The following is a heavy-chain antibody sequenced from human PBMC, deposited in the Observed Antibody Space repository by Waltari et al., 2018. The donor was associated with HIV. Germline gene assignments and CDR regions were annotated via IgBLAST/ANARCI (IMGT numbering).Heavy chain of an antibody. CDR2: IKQDGSEK. J-gene: IGHJ1*01. Sequence: EVQLVESGGGLVQPGGSLALSCAAPGFTFDRSWMSWVRQAPGKGLEWMANIKQDGSEKYYVDSVKGRFTISRDNAKNSLYLQMNSLRAEDTAVYYCARDQSSGWDFQHWGQGTLVTVSS. D-gene: IGHD6-19*01. CDR3: ARDQSSGWDFQH. CDR1: GFTFDRSW. V-gene: IGHV3-7*04.